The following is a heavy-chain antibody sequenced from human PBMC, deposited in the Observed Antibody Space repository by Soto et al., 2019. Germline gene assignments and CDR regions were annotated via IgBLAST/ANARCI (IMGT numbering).Heavy chain of an antibody. CDR3: ARETYYYDSSGYSYFDY. D-gene: IGHD3-22*01. CDR1: GGSISSSNW. Sequence: SETLSLTCAVSGGSISSSNWWSWVRQPPGKGLEWIGEIYHSGSTNYNPSLKSRVTISVDKSKNQFSLKLSSVTAADTAVYYCARETYYYDSSGYSYFDYWGQGTLVT. V-gene: IGHV4-4*02. CDR2: IYHSGST. J-gene: IGHJ4*02.